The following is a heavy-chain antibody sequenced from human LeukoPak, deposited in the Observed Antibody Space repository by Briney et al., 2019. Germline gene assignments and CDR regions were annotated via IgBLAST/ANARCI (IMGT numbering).Heavy chain of an antibody. J-gene: IGHJ4*02. CDR1: GFPFIEYS. Sequence: PGGSLRLSCTASGFPFIEYSVNWVRQAPGKGLESISYIGIDSENTKYADSVRGRFTISTDKAKNSLYLQMNSLRVEDTAVYYCARDHNYAFDNWGQGTLVSVAS. CDR2: IGIDSENT. D-gene: IGHD1-1*01. V-gene: IGHV3-48*01. CDR3: ARDHNYAFDN.